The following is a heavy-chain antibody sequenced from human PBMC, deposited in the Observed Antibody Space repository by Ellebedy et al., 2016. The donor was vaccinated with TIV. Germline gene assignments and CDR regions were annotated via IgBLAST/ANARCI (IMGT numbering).Heavy chain of an antibody. V-gene: IGHV3-33*01. Sequence: GESLKISXAASGFSFNNFGMHWVRQALGKGLEWVAVIWHDGSHTYHADTLRGRFTISRDTSTNTLSLQMNSLRAEDTALYFCARDYQNGMDVWGQGTTVTVSS. D-gene: IGHD2-2*01. CDR2: IWHDGSHT. J-gene: IGHJ6*02. CDR3: ARDYQNGMDV. CDR1: GFSFNNFG.